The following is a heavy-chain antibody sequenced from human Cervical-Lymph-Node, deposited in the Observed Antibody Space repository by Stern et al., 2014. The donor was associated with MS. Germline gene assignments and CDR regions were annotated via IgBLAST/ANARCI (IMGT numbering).Heavy chain of an antibody. V-gene: IGHV1-46*01. CDR3: ARLRGYNVLTGYLDY. J-gene: IGHJ4*02. D-gene: IGHD3-9*01. Sequence: VQLVDSGAEVKKPGASVKISCEASGYTFTNYYMHWVRQAPGQGLEWMGIINPSGDSTSYAQKFEGRVTMTRDTSTRTVNVELSSLTSGDTAVYYCARLRGYNVLTGYLDYWGQGTLVTVSS. CDR2: INPSGDST. CDR1: GYTFTNYY.